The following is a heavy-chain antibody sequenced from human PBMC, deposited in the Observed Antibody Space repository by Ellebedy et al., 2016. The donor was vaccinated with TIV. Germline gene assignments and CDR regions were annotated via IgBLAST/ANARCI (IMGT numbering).Heavy chain of an antibody. CDR2: IKQDGSEK. D-gene: IGHD4-17*01. J-gene: IGHJ3*02. V-gene: IGHV3-7*01. CDR3: ARDGSYGDYLYPMHAFEI. CDR1: GFTFSSYW. Sequence: GGSLRLSCAASGFTFSSYWMSWVRQAPGKGLEWVANIKQDGSEKYYVDSVEGRFAISRDNAKNSLYLQMNSLRTEETAVYYCARDGSYGDYLYPMHAFEIWGQGTMVTVSS.